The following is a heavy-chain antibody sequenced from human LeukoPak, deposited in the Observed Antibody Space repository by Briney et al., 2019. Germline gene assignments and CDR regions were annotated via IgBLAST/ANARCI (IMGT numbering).Heavy chain of an antibody. CDR2: ISGSGSTI. J-gene: IGHJ4*02. CDR1: GFTFSSYE. V-gene: IGHV3-48*03. D-gene: IGHD4-23*01. Sequence: QTGGSLRLSCAASGFTFSSYEMNWVRQAPGKGLEWVSYISGSGSTIYYADSVKGRFTISRDNAKNTLYLQMNSLRAEDTAVYYCAKDLGYGGSSDVTGYYFDYWGQGTLVTVSS. CDR3: AKDLGYGGSSDVTGYYFDY.